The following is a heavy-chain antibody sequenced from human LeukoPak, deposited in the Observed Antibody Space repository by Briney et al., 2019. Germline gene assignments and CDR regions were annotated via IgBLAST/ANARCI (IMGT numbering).Heavy chain of an antibody. CDR1: GFSLSTSGVG. V-gene: IGHV2-5*02. CDR3: AHKEYYALGSLGDSFDY. D-gene: IGHD3-10*01. J-gene: IGHJ4*02. CDR2: IYWDDDK. Sequence: SGPTLVNPTQTLTLTCTFSGFSLSTSGVGVGWIRQPPGKALEWLAVIYWDDDKRHSPSLKSRLTITKDTSKNQVVLTMPNMDPVDRATYYCAHKEYYALGSLGDSFDYWGQGTLVTVSS.